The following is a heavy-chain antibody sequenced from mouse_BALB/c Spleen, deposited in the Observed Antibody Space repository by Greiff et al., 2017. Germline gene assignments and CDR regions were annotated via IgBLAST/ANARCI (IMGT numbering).Heavy chain of an antibody. Sequence: EVQLVESGPGLVKPSQSLSLTCTVTGYSITSDYAWNWIRQFPGNKLEWMGYISYSGSTSYNPSLKSRISITRDTSKNQFFLQLNSVTTEDTATYYCAKDGYFRYFDVWGAGTTVTVSS. J-gene: IGHJ1*01. D-gene: IGHD2-3*01. CDR1: GYSITSDYA. V-gene: IGHV3-2*02. CDR3: AKDGYFRYFDV. CDR2: ISYSGST.